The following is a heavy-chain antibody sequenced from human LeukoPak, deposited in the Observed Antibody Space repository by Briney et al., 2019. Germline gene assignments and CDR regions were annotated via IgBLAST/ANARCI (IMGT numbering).Heavy chain of an antibody. CDR3: AKDGRYCSSTSCSFPKNWFDP. J-gene: IGHJ5*02. D-gene: IGHD2-2*01. V-gene: IGHV3-30*18. CDR1: GFTFSSYG. Sequence: GSLRLSCAASGFTFSSYGMHWVRQAPGKGLEWVAVISYDGSNKYYADSVKGRFTISRDNSKNTLYLQMNSLRAEDTAVYYCAKDGRYCSSTSCSFPKNWFDPWGQGTLVTVSS. CDR2: ISYDGSNK.